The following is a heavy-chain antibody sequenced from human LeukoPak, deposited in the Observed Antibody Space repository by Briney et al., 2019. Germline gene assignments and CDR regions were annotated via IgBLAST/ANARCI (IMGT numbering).Heavy chain of an antibody. CDR1: GFTFSDYY. D-gene: IGHD3-16*01. J-gene: IGHJ3*02. V-gene: IGHV3-23*01. CDR3: AKDVWHGASI. Sequence: GGSLRLSCAASGFTFSDYYMSWVRQSPARGLEWVASISPGGGTTYYADYVKGRFTISRDNSKNTLYLQMNSLRAEDTAVYYCAKDVWHGASIWGQGTMVTVSS. CDR2: ISPGGGTT.